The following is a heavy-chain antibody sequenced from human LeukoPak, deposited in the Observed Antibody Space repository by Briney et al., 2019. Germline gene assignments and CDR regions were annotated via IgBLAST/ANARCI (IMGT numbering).Heavy chain of an antibody. J-gene: IGHJ4*02. D-gene: IGHD6-19*01. CDR1: GYTFTSYF. CDR2: INPSFGST. CDR3: AREGNIALAGTTTRIFDY. Sequence: ASVKVSCKASGYTFTSYFMHWVRQAPGQGLEWMGIINPSFGSTNYAQKFQGRVAMTRDTSTSTVYMDPSSLRSEDTAVYYCAREGNIALAGTTTRIFDYWGQGTLVTVSS. V-gene: IGHV1-46*01.